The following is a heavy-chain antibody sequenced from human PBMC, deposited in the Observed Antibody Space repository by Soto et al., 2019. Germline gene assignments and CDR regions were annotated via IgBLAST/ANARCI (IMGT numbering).Heavy chain of an antibody. J-gene: IGHJ4*02. Sequence: QVQLQESGPGLVKPSETLSLTCTVSGGSISSYYWSWIRQPAGKGLEWIGCIYTSGSTNYNPSLKSRVTMSVDTSKSQFSLNLSSVTAADTAVYYCARACSSTNCYDVFDYWGQGTLVTVSS. D-gene: IGHD2-2*01. CDR1: GGSISSYY. CDR2: IYTSGST. V-gene: IGHV4-4*07. CDR3: ARACSSTNCYDVFDY.